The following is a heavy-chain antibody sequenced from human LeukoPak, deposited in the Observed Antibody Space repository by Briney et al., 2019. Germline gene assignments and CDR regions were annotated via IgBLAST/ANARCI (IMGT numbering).Heavy chain of an antibody. CDR2: INGAGTSA. J-gene: IGHJ2*01. CDR3: AGIRISWYFDL. CDR1: GFTFSTYW. V-gene: IGHV3-74*01. Sequence: GGSLRLSCAASGFTFSTYWMHWVRQAPGKGLVWVSRINGAGTSADYADSVKGRFTISRDNAKNTLYLQMNGLRADDTAVYYCAGIRISWYFDLWGRGTLVTVSS.